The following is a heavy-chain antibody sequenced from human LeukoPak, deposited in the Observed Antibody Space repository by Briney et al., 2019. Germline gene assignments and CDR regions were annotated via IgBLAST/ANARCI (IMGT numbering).Heavy chain of an antibody. V-gene: IGHV3-7*01. CDR1: RFTFSNYW. D-gene: IGHD2-2*01. CDR2: INQDGSER. J-gene: IGHJ4*02. Sequence: GGSLRLSCAASRFTFSNYWMSWVRQAPGKGLEWVANINQDGSERYYVDSVKGRLTISRDNTKNSLYLQMNSLRAEDTAVYYCARDSKSVPSSTSCSFFDYWGQGTLVTVSS. CDR3: ARDSKSVPSSTSCSFFDY.